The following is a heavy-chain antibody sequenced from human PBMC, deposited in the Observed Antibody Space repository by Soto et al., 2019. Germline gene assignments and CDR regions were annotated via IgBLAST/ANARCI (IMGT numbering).Heavy chain of an antibody. Sequence: PGGSLRLSCAASGFTFSSYGMHWVRQAPGKGLEWVAVISYDGSNKYYADSVKGRFTISRDNSKNTLYLQMNSLRAEDTAVYYCAKSRLTMIVVVIPDYWGQGTLVTVSS. CDR2: ISYDGSNK. V-gene: IGHV3-30*18. CDR1: GFTFSSYG. J-gene: IGHJ4*02. D-gene: IGHD3-22*01. CDR3: AKSRLTMIVVVIPDY.